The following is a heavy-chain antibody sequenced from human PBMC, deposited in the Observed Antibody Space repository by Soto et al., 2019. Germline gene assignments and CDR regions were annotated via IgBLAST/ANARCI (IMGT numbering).Heavy chain of an antibody. CDR1: GFTFSSYA. D-gene: IGHD6-13*01. CDR3: VKESISGHSSSWKNWFDP. Sequence: GGSLRLSCSASGFTFSSYAMHWVRQAPGKGLEYVSAISSNGGSTYYADSVKGRFTISRDNSKNTLYLQMSSLRAEDTAVYYCVKESISGHSSSWKNWFDPWGQGTLVTVSS. CDR2: ISSNGGST. V-gene: IGHV3-64D*08. J-gene: IGHJ5*02.